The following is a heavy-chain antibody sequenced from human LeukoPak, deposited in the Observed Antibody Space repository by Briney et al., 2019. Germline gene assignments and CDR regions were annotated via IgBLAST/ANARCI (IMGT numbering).Heavy chain of an antibody. D-gene: IGHD3-10*01. CDR3: ARDRGGSAFDI. V-gene: IGHV3-74*01. CDR1: GFTFRSYW. Sequence: GGSLRLSCAPSGFTFRSYWMHWVRQAPGKGLVWVSRINSDGSSTSYADSVKGRFTISRDNAKDTLYLQMNSLRAEHTAVYHCARDRGGSAFDILGQGTMVTVSS. J-gene: IGHJ3*02. CDR2: INSDGSST.